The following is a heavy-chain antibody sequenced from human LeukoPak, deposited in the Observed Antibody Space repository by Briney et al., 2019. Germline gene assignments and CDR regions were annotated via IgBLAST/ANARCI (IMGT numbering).Heavy chain of an antibody. CDR2: ITGSGDST. CDR1: GFTFSSNV. CDR3: AKRGPAGAGKSPDYFEY. J-gene: IGHJ4*02. V-gene: IGHV3-23*01. D-gene: IGHD6-19*01. Sequence: GGSLRLSCAASGFTFSSNVMSWVRQAPGKGLGGVSAITGSGDSTYYADSVKGRFTISRDNSKNTLYLQMNSLRAEDTAVYYCAKRGPAGAGKSPDYFEYWGQGTLVTVSS.